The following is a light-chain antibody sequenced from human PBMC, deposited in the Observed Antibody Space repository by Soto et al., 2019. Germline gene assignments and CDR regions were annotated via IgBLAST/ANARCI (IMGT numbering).Light chain of an antibody. J-gene: IGKJ4*01. V-gene: IGKV3-20*01. CDR3: HEYASSPIS. Sequence: EIVLTQSPGTLSLASGERATLSCRASQSVSSNLVAWYQQKPGQAPMLLISGASRRATGIPDRFSGSGSGTDFTLSISRLEPEDYAVDHCHEYASSPISFGGGTKVEAK. CDR2: GAS. CDR1: QSVSSNL.